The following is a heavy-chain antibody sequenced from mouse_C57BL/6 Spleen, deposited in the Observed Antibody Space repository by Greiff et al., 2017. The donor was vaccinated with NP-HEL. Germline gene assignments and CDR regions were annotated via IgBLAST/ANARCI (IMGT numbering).Heavy chain of an antibody. CDR3: ARGFITTVVARYFDV. V-gene: IGHV1-72*01. D-gene: IGHD1-1*01. CDR2: IDPNSGGT. Sequence: QVQLQQPGAELVKPGASVKLSCKASGYTFTSYWMHWVKQRPGRGLEWIGRIDPNSGGTKYNEKFKSKATLTVDKPSSTAYMQLSSLTSEDSAVYYCARGFITTVVARYFDVWGTGTTVTVSS. J-gene: IGHJ1*03. CDR1: GYTFTSYW.